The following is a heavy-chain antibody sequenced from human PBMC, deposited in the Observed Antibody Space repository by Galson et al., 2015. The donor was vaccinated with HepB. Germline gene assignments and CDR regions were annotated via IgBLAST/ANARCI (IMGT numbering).Heavy chain of an antibody. CDR1: GFTFTNYA. Sequence: SLRLSCAASGFTFTNYAMSWVRQTPGKGLEWVSAISGRGGKTYYADSVKGRFTISRDNSRNTLYLQMNSLRAEDTAVYYCVKDHEVMVAATPDPWGQGTLVAVSS. V-gene: IGHV3-23*01. CDR2: ISGRGGKT. D-gene: IGHD2-15*01. J-gene: IGHJ5*02. CDR3: VKDHEVMVAATPDP.